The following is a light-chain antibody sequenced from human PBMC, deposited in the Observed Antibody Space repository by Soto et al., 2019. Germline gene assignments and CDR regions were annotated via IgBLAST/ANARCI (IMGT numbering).Light chain of an antibody. V-gene: IGLV2-14*01. CDR2: DVT. CDR3: ASYNTISTYV. J-gene: IGLJ1*01. CDR1: SSDVGAYNY. Sequence: QSVLTQPASVSGPPGQSITISCTGTSSDVGAYNYVSWYQHHPGKAPRLVIYDVTNRPSGISDRFSGSKSGNTASLTISGLLDEEEADYYCASYNTISTYVFGTRTKVTV.